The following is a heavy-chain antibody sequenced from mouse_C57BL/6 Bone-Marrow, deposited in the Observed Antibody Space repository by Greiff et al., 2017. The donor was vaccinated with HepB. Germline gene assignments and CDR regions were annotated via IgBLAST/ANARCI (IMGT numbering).Heavy chain of an antibody. CDR1: GYTFTDYN. V-gene: IGHV1-18*01. CDR2: INPNNGGT. D-gene: IGHD1-1*01. Sequence: EVQLQQSGPELVKPGASVKIPCKASGYTFTDYNMDWVKQSHGKSLEWIGDINPNNGGTIYNQKFKGKATLTVDKSSSTAYMELRSLASEDTAVYYCARKGIYYGSSYGWFAYWGQGTLVTVSA. CDR3: ARKGIYYGSSYGWFAY. J-gene: IGHJ3*01.